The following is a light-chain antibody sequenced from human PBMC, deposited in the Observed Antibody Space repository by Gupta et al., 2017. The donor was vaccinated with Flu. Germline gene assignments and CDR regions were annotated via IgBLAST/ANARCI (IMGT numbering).Light chain of an antibody. J-gene: IGLJ1*01. V-gene: IGLV2-23*01. CDR2: EAT. CDR3: CAYVGAFV. CDR1: SRDLDL. Sequence: QSALTQPASVTGSPGQSITISCTGTSRDLDLVSWYQPQPGKAPKLIIYEATERPSGASNRFSGSKAGNTASLTVSGLRAEDEADYYCCAYVGAFVFGTGTKVSVL.